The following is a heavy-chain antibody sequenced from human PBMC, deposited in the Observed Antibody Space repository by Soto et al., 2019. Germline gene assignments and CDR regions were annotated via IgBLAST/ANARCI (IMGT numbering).Heavy chain of an antibody. D-gene: IGHD3-22*01. CDR3: ARAFGPDYYDSSGYYYDY. V-gene: IGHV3-74*01. J-gene: IGHJ4*02. CDR1: GFTFSSYW. Sequence: PGGSLRLSCAASGFTFSSYWMHWVRQAPGKGLVWVSRINSDGSSTSYADSVKGRFTISRDNAKNTLYPQMNSLRAEDTAVYYCARAFGPDYYDSSGYYYDYWGQGTLVTVYS. CDR2: INSDGSST.